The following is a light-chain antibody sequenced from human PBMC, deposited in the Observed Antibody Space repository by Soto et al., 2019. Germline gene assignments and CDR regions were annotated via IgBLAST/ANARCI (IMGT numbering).Light chain of an antibody. CDR3: QQLNSYPFS. V-gene: IGKV1-9*01. CDR2: AAS. Sequence: IQLTQSPSSLSASVGARVTITCLASPTISSSLAWYQQKPGIAPKLLIYAASTLQSGVPSRFSGSGSGTDFTLTISSLQPEDFATYYCQQLNSYPFSFGQGTRLEIK. J-gene: IGKJ5*01. CDR1: PTISSS.